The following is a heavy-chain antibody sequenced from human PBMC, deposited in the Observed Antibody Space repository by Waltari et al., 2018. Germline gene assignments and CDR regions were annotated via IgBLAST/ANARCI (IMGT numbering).Heavy chain of an antibody. D-gene: IGHD6-19*01. CDR3: ARGGLRSGWYGGYYGMDV. CDR2: IYSGGST. J-gene: IGHJ6*02. Sequence: EVLLVESGGGLVQTGRPLRLSWTSSEFPVGINSISQVRQAPGKGWEWVSVIYSGGSTFYADSVKGRFTISRDESKNTLYLQMNYLRAEDTALYYCARGGLRSGWYGGYYGMDVWGQGTTVTVSS. CDR1: EFPVGINS. V-gene: IGHV3-66*02.